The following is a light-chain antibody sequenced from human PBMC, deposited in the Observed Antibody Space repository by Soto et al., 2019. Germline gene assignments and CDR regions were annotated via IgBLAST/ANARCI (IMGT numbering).Light chain of an antibody. Sequence: EIVLTQSPGTLSLSPGERATLSCRASQSVSSTYLAWYQQKPGQAPRLLIYGASSRATALPDMFSGSGSGTEFTLTINRLEPEDFAISYCHQYGTSPWTFGQGTKVDIK. CDR3: HQYGTSPWT. J-gene: IGKJ1*01. CDR2: GAS. CDR1: QSVSSTY. V-gene: IGKV3-20*01.